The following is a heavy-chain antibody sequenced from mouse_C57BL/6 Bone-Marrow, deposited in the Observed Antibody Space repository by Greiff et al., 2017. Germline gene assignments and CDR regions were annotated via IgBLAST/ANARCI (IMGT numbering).Heavy chain of an antibody. CDR1: GYSITSGYY. Sequence: EVQLVESGPGLVKPSQSLSLTCSVTGYSITSGYYWNWIRQFPGNKLEWMGYISYDGSNNYNPSLKNRISITRDTSKNQFFLKLNSVTTEDTATYYCARGTMITTVDVVDYWGQGTTLTVSS. V-gene: IGHV3-6*01. CDR3: ARGTMITTVDVVDY. J-gene: IGHJ2*01. CDR2: ISYDGSN. D-gene: IGHD2-4*01.